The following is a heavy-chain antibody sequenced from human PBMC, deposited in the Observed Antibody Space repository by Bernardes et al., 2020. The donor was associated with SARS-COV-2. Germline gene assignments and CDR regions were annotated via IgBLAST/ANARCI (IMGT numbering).Heavy chain of an antibody. V-gene: IGHV3-23*01. CDR1: GFPFSNYA. Sequence: GESLRLSCAASGFPFSNYAMSWIRQAPGKGLEWVSGMTGAVTYYSDSVTARFTISRDNSKNTMSLQMNALTAEDAAVYYCAKGNSLLSYNELDNLGQGTLGTVSS. CDR2: MTGAVT. J-gene: IGHJ4*02. D-gene: IGHD3-10*01. CDR3: AKGNSLLSYNELDN.